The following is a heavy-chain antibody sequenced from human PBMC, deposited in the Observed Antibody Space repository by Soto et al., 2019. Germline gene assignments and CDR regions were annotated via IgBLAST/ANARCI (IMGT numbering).Heavy chain of an antibody. V-gene: IGHV4-39*01. J-gene: IGHJ4*02. CDR3: ARRIYGSGND. CDR2: VYRSGTT. Sequence: QLPVQESGPGLVKPSETLSLTCTVSGGSISSSKYYWGWIRQPPGKGLEWIGIVYRSGTTYYNPSLKSRVNISVDTSKNQLSLKLSSVTATDTAVYYCARRIYGSGNDWGQGTLVTVSS. D-gene: IGHD3-10*01. CDR1: GGSISSSKYY.